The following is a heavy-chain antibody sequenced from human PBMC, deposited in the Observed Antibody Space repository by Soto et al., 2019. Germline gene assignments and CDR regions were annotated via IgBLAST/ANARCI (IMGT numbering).Heavy chain of an antibody. CDR1: GFTFSSYW. CDR3: ARHSRSRGSF. Sequence: EVQLVESGGDLVQPGGSLRLSCAASGFTFSSYWMTWVRQAPGKTLEWVASINEDGDKKYYLDSVQGRFTISRDNAQNSLYLQRNSLRAEDTAVVYCARHSRSRGSFWSQGTLVTVSS. V-gene: IGHV3-7*01. CDR2: INEDGDKK. J-gene: IGHJ4*02. D-gene: IGHD6-19*01.